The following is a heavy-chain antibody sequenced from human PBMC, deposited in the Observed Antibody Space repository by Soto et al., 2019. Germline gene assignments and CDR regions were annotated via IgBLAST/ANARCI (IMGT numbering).Heavy chain of an antibody. CDR3: ARASPELRYFDWLLTL. D-gene: IGHD3-9*01. V-gene: IGHV4-59*08. CDR2: IYYSGST. J-gene: IGHJ4*02. CDR1: GGSISSYY. Sequence: PSETLSLTCTVSGGSISSYYWSWIRQPPGKGLEWIGYIYYSGSTNYNPSLKSRVTISVDTSKNQFSLKLSSVTAADTAVYYCARASPELRYFDWLLTLWGQGTLVTVSS.